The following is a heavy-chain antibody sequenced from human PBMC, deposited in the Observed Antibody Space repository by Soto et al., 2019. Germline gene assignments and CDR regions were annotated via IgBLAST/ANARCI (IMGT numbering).Heavy chain of an antibody. CDR1: GGCISSSSYY. D-gene: IGHD5-18*01. J-gene: IGHJ4*02. CDR2: IYYSGST. V-gene: IGHV4-39*01. Sequence: PSETLSLTCTVSGGCISSSSYYWGWIRQPPGKGLEWIGSIYYSGSTYYNPPLKSRVTISVDTSKNQFSLKLSSVTAADTAVYYCARLPAETAMAPFDYWGQGTLVTVSS. CDR3: ARLPAETAMAPFDY.